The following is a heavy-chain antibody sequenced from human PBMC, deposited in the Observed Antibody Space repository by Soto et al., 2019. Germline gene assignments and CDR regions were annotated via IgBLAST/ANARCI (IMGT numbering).Heavy chain of an antibody. J-gene: IGHJ6*03. CDR1: GGSISSYY. CDR3: ARTVTTPPYYYYYMDV. CDR2: IYYSGST. Sequence: SETLSLTCTVSGGSISSYYWSWIRQPPGKGLEWIGYIYYSGSTNYNPSLKSRVTISVDTSKNQFSLKLSSVTAADTAVYYCARTVTTPPYYYYYMDVWGKETTVTVSS. D-gene: IGHD4-17*01. V-gene: IGHV4-59*08.